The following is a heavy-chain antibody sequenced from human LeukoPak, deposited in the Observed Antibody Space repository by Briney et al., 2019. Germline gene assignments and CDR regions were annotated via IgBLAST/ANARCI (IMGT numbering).Heavy chain of an antibody. J-gene: IGHJ6*02. CDR2: ISTASNTI. V-gene: IGHV3-48*01. Sequence: GGSLRLSCAASGFSFSSYNMNWVRQAPGKGLEWVSYISTASNTIYYADSVKGRFTISRDNAKNSLYLQMNSLRAEDTAVYYCARVVVPAATYYYYYYGMDVWGQGTTVTVSS. CDR1: GFSFSSYN. D-gene: IGHD2-2*01. CDR3: ARVVVPAATYYYYYYGMDV.